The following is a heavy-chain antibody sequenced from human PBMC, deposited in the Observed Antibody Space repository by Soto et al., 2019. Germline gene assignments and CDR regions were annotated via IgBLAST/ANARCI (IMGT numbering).Heavy chain of an antibody. CDR2: INPNSGGR. D-gene: IGHD5-12*01. V-gene: IGHV1-2*04. Sequence: ASVKVSCKASGYTFTGYYMHWVRQAPGQGLEWMGWINPNSGGRNYAQKFQGWVTMTRDTSISTAYMELSRLRSDDTAVYYCARVKGYSGYDEFDYWGQGTLVTVSS. CDR1: GYTFTGYY. J-gene: IGHJ4*02. CDR3: ARVKGYSGYDEFDY.